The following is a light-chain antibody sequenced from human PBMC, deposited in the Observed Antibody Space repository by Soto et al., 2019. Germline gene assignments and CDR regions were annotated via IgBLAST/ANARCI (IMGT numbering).Light chain of an antibody. Sequence: DIHMTQSPSTLSASVGDRVTITCRASQSISIWLAWYQQKPGKAPNLLIYKTSSFQTGVPSRFSGSGSGTEFTLTISSLHPDDFATYYCQHWNDYSWTFGQGTNVEVK. V-gene: IGKV1-5*03. CDR3: QHWNDYSWT. J-gene: IGKJ1*01. CDR2: KTS. CDR1: QSISIW.